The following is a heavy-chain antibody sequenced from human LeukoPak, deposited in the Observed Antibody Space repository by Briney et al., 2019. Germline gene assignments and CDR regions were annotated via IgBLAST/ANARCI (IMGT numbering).Heavy chain of an antibody. CDR3: ARANYDSSGYYYSGFDY. CDR1: GFTFSSYS. D-gene: IGHD3-22*01. V-gene: IGHV3-48*04. Sequence: GGSLRLSCAASGFTFSSYSMNWVRQAPGKGLEWVSYISSSSSTIYYADSVKGRFTISRDNAKKSLYLQMNSLRAEDTAVYYCARANYDSSGYYYSGFDYWGQGTLVTVSS. CDR2: ISSSSSTI. J-gene: IGHJ4*02.